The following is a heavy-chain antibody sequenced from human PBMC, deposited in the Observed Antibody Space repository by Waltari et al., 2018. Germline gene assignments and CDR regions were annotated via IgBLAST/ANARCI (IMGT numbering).Heavy chain of an antibody. V-gene: IGHV3-21*01. Sequence: VQLVESGGGVVQPGRSLRLSCAASGFTFSSYGMNWVRQAPGKGLEWVSSISSSSSYIYYADSVKGRFTISRDNAKNSLYLQMNSLRAEDTAVYYCASSSRMVATYYWGQGTLVTVSS. CDR1: GFTFSSYG. D-gene: IGHD5-12*01. J-gene: IGHJ4*02. CDR2: ISSSSSYI. CDR3: ASSSRMVATYY.